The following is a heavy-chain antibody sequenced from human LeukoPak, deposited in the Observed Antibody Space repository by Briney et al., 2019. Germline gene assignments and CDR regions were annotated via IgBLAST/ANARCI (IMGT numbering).Heavy chain of an antibody. Sequence: GSLRLSCAASGFSFSNYEMNWIRQPPGKGLEWIGSIYHSGSTYYNPSLKSRVTISVDTSKNQFSLKLSSVTAADTAVYYCARGLLWFGELLLNDAFDIWGQGTMVTVSS. CDR3: ARGLLWFGELLLNDAFDI. CDR2: IYHSGST. D-gene: IGHD3-10*01. V-gene: IGHV4-38-2*01. CDR1: GFSFSNYE. J-gene: IGHJ3*02.